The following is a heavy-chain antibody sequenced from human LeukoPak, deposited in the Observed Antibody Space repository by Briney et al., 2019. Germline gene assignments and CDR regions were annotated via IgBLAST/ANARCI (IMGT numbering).Heavy chain of an antibody. CDR1: GGSISSGTYY. CDR2: IYTSGST. Sequence: SQTLSLTCTVSGGSISSGTYYWNWIRQPAGKGLEWIGRIYTSGSTNYNPSLKSRVTISVDTSKNQFSLKLSSVTAADTAVYYCARPSRTYYYGSGSKLTYYFDYWGQGTLVTVSS. J-gene: IGHJ4*02. V-gene: IGHV4-61*02. D-gene: IGHD3-10*01. CDR3: ARPSRTYYYGSGSKLTYYFDY.